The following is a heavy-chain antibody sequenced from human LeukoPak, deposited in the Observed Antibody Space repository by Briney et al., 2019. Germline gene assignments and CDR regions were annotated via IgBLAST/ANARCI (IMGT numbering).Heavy chain of an antibody. CDR1: GFTFSIYE. V-gene: IGHV3-48*03. CDR3: ARDRYYGSGSWDY. J-gene: IGHJ4*02. Sequence: GGSLRLSCAASGFTFSIYEMNWVRQAPGKGLEWVSYISGSASTIYYADSMKGRFTISRDNAKNSLYLQMNSLRAEDTDVYYCARDRYYGSGSWDYWGQGSLVTVSS. D-gene: IGHD3-10*01. CDR2: ISGSASTI.